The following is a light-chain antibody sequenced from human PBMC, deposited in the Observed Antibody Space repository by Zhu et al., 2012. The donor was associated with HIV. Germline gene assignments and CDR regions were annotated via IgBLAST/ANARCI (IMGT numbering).Light chain of an antibody. V-gene: IGKV3-20*01. CDR2: DAS. Sequence: EIVLTQSPATLSLSPGERATLSCRASQSVSSYLAWYQQKPGQAPRLLIYDASNRATGIPARFSGSGSGTDFTLTISRLEPEDFAVYYCQQYDSSPRTFGQGPRWKSN. J-gene: IGKJ1*01. CDR1: QSVSSY. CDR3: QQYDSSPRT.